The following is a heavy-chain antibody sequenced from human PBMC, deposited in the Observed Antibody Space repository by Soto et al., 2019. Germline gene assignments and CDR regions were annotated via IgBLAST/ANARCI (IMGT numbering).Heavy chain of an antibody. CDR3: ATLVGALWYFDY. CDR1: GGSVSGGGDY. CDR2: IYYSGTT. D-gene: IGHD1-26*01. J-gene: IGHJ4*02. Sequence: PSETLSLTCTVSGGSVSGGGDYWSWIGQHPGKGLEWSGDIYYSGTTNSNPSLKSRVTISVDTSKNQFSLKLSSLTAADTAVYYCATLVGALWYFDYWGQGTLVTVSS. V-gene: IGHV4-61*08.